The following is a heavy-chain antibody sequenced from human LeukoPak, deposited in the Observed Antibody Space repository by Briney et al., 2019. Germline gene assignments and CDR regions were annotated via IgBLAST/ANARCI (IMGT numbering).Heavy chain of an antibody. CDR2: ISGSGGST. D-gene: IGHD2-2*01. CDR1: GFTFSSYG. J-gene: IGHJ4*02. V-gene: IGHV3-23*01. Sequence: GGSLRLSCTASGFTFSSYGINWVRQAPGKGLEWVSAISGSGGSTYYADSVKGRFTISRDNSKNTLYLQMNSLRAEDTAVYYCASSSTSDYWGQGTLVTVSS. CDR3: ASSSTSDY.